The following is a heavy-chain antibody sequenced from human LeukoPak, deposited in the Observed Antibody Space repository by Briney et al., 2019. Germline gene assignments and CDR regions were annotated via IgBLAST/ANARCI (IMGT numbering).Heavy chain of an antibody. V-gene: IGHV3-23*01. D-gene: IGHD6-19*01. CDR1: GFTFSNAW. J-gene: IGHJ5*02. CDR2: ISGSGGST. Sequence: GGSLRLSCAASGFTFSNAWMSWVRQAPGEGLEWVSAISGSGGSTYYADSVKGRFTISRDNSKNTLYLQMNSLRAEDTAVYYCAKDSSGWYGIGWFDPWGQGTLVTVSS. CDR3: AKDSSGWYGIGWFDP.